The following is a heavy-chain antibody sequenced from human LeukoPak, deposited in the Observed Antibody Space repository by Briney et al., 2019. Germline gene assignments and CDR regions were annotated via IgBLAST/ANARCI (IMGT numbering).Heavy chain of an antibody. J-gene: IGHJ6*03. CDR3: ARGPDDYYGSGSYYRVFYYYMDV. Sequence: SETLSLTCAVYGGSFSGYYWSWIRQPPGKGLEWIGEINHSGSTNYNPSLKSRVTISVDTSKNQFSLKLSSVTAADTAVYYCARGPDDYYGSGSYYRVFYYYMDVWGKGTTVTVSS. CDR2: INHSGST. D-gene: IGHD3-10*01. CDR1: GGSFSGYY. V-gene: IGHV4-34*01.